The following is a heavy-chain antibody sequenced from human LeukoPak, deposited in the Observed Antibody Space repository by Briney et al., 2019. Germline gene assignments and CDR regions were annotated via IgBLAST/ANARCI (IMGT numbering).Heavy chain of an antibody. CDR2: ISYDGSNK. CDR3: ARAREGRRSAMIVVVIPY. D-gene: IGHD3-22*01. CDR1: GFTFSSYA. Sequence: PGGSLRLSCAASGFTFSSYAMSWVRQAPGKGLEWVAVISYDGSNKYYADSVKGRFTISRDNSKNTLYLQMNSLRAEDTAVYYCARAREGRRSAMIVVVIPYWGQGTLVTVSS. J-gene: IGHJ4*02. V-gene: IGHV3-30-3*01.